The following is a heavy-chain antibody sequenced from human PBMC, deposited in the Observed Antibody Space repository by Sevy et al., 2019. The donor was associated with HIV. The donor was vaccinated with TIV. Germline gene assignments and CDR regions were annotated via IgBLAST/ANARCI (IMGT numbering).Heavy chain of an antibody. Sequence: WGSLRLSCAASGFTFSSYAMSWVRQAPGKGLEWVSSISSTNSTYYAASVKGRFTISRDNSKNTLYLQMNSLRAEDTALYYCRSFDYSSGTHYTYYFDYWGQGTLVPISS. CDR1: GFTFSSYA. J-gene: IGHJ4*02. CDR3: RSFDYSSGTHYTYYFDY. D-gene: IGHD3-10*01. CDR2: ISSTNST. V-gene: IGHV3-23*01.